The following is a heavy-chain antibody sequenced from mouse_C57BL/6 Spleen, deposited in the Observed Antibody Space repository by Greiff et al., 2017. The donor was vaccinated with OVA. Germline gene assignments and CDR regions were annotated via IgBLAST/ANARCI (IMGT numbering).Heavy chain of an antibody. CDR3: ARGGDWYFDV. Sequence: QVQLQQPGAELVMPGASVKLSCKASGYTFTSYWMHWVKQRPGQGLEWIGEIDPFDSYTTYNQKFKGKSTLTVDKSSSTAYMQLSSLTSEDAAVYYFARGGDWYFDVWGTGTTVTVSS. CDR2: IDPFDSYT. V-gene: IGHV1-69*01. CDR1: GYTFTSYW. J-gene: IGHJ1*03.